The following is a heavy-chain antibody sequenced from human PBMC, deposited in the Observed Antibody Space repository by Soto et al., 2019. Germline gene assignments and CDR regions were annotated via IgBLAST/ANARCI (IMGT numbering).Heavy chain of an antibody. Sequence: GSLRLSCAASGFTFSSYWMSWVRQAPGKGLEWVANIKQDGSEKYYVDSVKGRFTISRDNAKNSLYLQMNSLRAEDTAVYYCARVAYGDQEWYFDLWGRGTLVTVSS. V-gene: IGHV3-7*01. J-gene: IGHJ2*01. D-gene: IGHD4-17*01. CDR3: ARVAYGDQEWYFDL. CDR2: IKQDGSEK. CDR1: GFTFSSYW.